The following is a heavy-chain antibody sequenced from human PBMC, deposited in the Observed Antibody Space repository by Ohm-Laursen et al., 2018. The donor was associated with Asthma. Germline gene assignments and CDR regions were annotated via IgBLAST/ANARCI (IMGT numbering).Heavy chain of an antibody. V-gene: IGHV3-7*02. Sequence: SLRLSCTASGLPFSNFWMSWVRQAPGKGLEWVANIYPDGGEKYYVDSVDGRFTISRDNAKNSLYLQMNSLRAEDTAVYYCASGVDYCDSSGNDAFDIWGQGTMVTVSS. CDR2: IYPDGGEK. J-gene: IGHJ3*02. D-gene: IGHD3-22*01. CDR3: ASGVDYCDSSGNDAFDI. CDR1: GLPFSNFW.